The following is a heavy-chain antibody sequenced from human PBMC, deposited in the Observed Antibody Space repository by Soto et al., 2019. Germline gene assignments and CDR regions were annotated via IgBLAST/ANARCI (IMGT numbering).Heavy chain of an antibody. Sequence: QITLKESGPTLVKPTQTLTLTCTFSGFSHTTSGVGVGWIRQPPGKALEGLAINVWDDEKRYSPSLKSRLTITKDTSKNQVVLSMTNMDPVDTGTYYCAHPAPYASSGYLAFDIWGQGTMVIVSS. CDR1: GFSHTTSGVG. CDR2: NVWDDEK. V-gene: IGHV2-5*02. J-gene: IGHJ3*02. CDR3: AHPAPYASSGYLAFDI. D-gene: IGHD3-22*01.